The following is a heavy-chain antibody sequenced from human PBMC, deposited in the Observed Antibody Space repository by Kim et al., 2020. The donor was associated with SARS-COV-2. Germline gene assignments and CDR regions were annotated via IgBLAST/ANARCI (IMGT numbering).Heavy chain of an antibody. CDR2: IWYDGSNK. V-gene: IGHV3-33*06. CDR3: AKDLYYYDSSGYFQH. Sequence: GGSLRLSCAASGFTFSSYGMHWVRQAPGKGLEWVAVIWYDGSNKYYADSVKGRFTISRDNSKNTLYLQMNSLRAEDTAVYYCAKDLYYYDSSGYFQHWGQGTLVTVSS. CDR1: GFTFSSYG. D-gene: IGHD3-22*01. J-gene: IGHJ1*01.